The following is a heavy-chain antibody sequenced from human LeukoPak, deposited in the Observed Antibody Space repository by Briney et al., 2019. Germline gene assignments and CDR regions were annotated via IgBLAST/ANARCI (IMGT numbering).Heavy chain of an antibody. CDR1: GGPFSSYA. CDR3: ASSYYDILTGPSGDYYYYGMDV. D-gene: IGHD3-9*01. J-gene: IGHJ6*04. CDR2: IIPIFGTA. Sequence: GASVKVSCKASGGPFSSYAISWVRQAPGQGLEWMGGIIPIFGTANYAQKFQGRVTITADKSTSTAYMELSSLRSEDTAVYYCASSYYDILTGPSGDYYYYGMDVWGKGTTVTVSS. V-gene: IGHV1-69*06.